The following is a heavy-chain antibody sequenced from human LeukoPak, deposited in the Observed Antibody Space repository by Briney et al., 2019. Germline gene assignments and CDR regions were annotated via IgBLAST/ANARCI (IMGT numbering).Heavy chain of an antibody. J-gene: IGHJ6*02. CDR2: IYHSGST. CDR3: ARDHYDSSGLQYGMDV. Sequence: TSGTLSLTCAVSGGSISSTNWWSWVRQSPGKGLEWIGEIYHSGSTNYNPSLKSRVTISVDTSKNQFSLKLSSVTAADTAVYYCARDHYDSSGLQYGMDVWGQGTTVTVSS. CDR1: GGSISSTNW. D-gene: IGHD3-22*01. V-gene: IGHV4-4*02.